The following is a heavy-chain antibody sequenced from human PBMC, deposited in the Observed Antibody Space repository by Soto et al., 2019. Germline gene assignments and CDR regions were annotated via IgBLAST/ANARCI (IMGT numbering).Heavy chain of an antibody. J-gene: IGHJ5*02. D-gene: IGHD2-21*02. Sequence: GASVKVSCKASGYTFTSYAMHWVRQAPGQRLEWMGWINAGNGNTKYSQKFQGRFTISRDNSKNTLYLQMNSLRAEDTAVYYCARDLISAVVVTAISWFDTWGQGTLVTVSS. CDR3: ARDLISAVVVTAISWFDT. CDR1: GYTFTSYA. V-gene: IGHV1-3*01. CDR2: INAGNGNT.